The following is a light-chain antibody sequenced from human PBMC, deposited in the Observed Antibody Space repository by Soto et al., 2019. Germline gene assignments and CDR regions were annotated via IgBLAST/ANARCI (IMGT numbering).Light chain of an antibody. CDR2: DVS. Sequence: ALTQPRSVSGSPGQSVTISCTGTSSDVGGYNYVSWYQQHPGKAPKLMIYDVSKRPSGVPDRFSGSKSGNTASLTISGLQAEDEADYYCCSYAGSYSVVFGGGTQLTVL. J-gene: IGLJ2*01. V-gene: IGLV2-11*01. CDR1: SSDVGGYNY. CDR3: CSYAGSYSVV.